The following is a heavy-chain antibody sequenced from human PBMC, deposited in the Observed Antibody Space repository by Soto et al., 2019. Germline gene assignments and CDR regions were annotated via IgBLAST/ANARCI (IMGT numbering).Heavy chain of an antibody. CDR3: ARVRPPVDP. V-gene: IGHV1-18*01. Sequence: QVQLVQSGAEVKKPGASVKVSCKASGYTFTSYGISWVRQAPGQGLEWMGWINAYNGNTNYAQKRQGRVTMTTDTYTSTASMELRSLRSDDAAVYYCARVRPPVDPWGQGPLVPVSS. CDR2: INAYNGNT. CDR1: GYTFTSYG. J-gene: IGHJ5*02.